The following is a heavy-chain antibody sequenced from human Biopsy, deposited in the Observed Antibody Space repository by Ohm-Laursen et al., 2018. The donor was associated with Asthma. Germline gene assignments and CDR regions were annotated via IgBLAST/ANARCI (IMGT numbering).Heavy chain of an antibody. V-gene: IGHV4-30-2*01. J-gene: IGHJ5*02. CDR3: ARDRAMISET. D-gene: IGHD3-22*01. Sequence: TLSLTCAVSGGAISSDGYTWTWIRQPPGKGLEWIGHIYHKGTTYYNPSLKSRVTMSMDMSRNQFSLNLTSVTAADTAVYFCARDRAMISETWGQGTLVTVSS. CDR2: IYHKGTT. CDR1: GGAISSDGYT.